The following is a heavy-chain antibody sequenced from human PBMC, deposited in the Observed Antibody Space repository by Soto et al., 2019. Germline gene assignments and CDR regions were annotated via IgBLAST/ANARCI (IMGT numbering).Heavy chain of an antibody. Sequence: KVSETLSLTCTVSGSSINSSGYYWGWIRQPPGKGLEWIGSMFYGVSTYYNPSLKSRVTVSVDTSKNQFSLNLRSVTAADAAVYYCARLPSRHLVDYWGQGTLVTSPQ. V-gene: IGHV4-39*01. J-gene: IGHJ4*02. CDR3: ARLPSRHLVDY. CDR1: GSSINSSGYY. D-gene: IGHD3-3*02. CDR2: MFYGVST.